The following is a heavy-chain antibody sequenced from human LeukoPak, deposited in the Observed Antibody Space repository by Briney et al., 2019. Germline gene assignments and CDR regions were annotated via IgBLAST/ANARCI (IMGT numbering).Heavy chain of an antibody. CDR3: ARVGDSGSYEYYSDY. V-gene: IGHV3-23*01. CDR2: ISGRGGST. J-gene: IGHJ4*02. D-gene: IGHD1-26*01. Sequence: GGSLRLSCAASGFTFSSYVMSWVRQTPGKGLEWVSAISGRGGSTYYGDAVKGRFTISRDNAKNSLYLQMNSLRAEDTAVYYCARVGDSGSYEYYSDYWGQGTLVTVSS. CDR1: GFTFSSYV.